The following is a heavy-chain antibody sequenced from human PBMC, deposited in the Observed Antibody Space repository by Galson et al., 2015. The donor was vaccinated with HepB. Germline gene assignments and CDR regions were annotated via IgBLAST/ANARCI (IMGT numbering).Heavy chain of an antibody. J-gene: IGHJ4*02. V-gene: IGHV5-51*01. Sequence: KVSCKASGYTFTSYGISWVRQMPGKGLEWMGIIYPGDSDTRYSPSFQGQVTISADNSIGNAYLQWSSLKASDTAMYYCARQVPVGAMGYWGQGALATVSS. D-gene: IGHD1-1*01. CDR2: IYPGDSDT. CDR3: ARQVPVGAMGY. CDR1: GYTFTSYG.